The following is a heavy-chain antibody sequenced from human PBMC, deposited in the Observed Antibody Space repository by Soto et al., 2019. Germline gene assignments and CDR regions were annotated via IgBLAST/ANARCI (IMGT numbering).Heavy chain of an antibody. V-gene: IGHV4-59*01. CDR3: ASGITMVRGSFDP. J-gene: IGHJ5*02. Sequence: SETLSLTCTVSGVSISSYYWSWIRQPPGKGLEWIGSIFYTENTDYNPSLKSRVTMSVDTSKNQFSLKLSSVTAADTAVYYCASGITMVRGSFDPWGQGTLVTVSS. CDR2: IFYTENT. CDR1: GVSISSYY. D-gene: IGHD3-10*01.